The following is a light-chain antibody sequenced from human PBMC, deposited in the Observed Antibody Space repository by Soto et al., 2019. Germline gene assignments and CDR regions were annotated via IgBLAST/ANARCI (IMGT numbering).Light chain of an antibody. J-gene: IGKJ4*01. Sequence: EIVLTQSPGTLSLSPGERATLSCRASQSVSSSFLAWYQHKPGQAPRLLIYGASSRATGIPDRFSGSGSGTDFTLTISRLEPEDVAVYYSQQYGSSPLTFGGGTKVESK. V-gene: IGKV3-20*01. CDR3: QQYGSSPLT. CDR2: GAS. CDR1: QSVSSSF.